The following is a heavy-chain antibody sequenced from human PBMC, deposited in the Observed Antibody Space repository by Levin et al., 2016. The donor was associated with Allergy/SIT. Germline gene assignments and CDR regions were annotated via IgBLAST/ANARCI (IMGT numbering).Heavy chain of an antibody. D-gene: IGHD4-17*01. J-gene: IGHJ2*01. CDR2: IIPIFGTA. Sequence: WVRQAPGQGLEWMGGIIPIFGTANYAQKFQGRVTITADKSTSTAYMELSSLRSEDTAVYYCAREELVHGDYIYWYFDLWGRGTLVTVSS. CDR3: AREELVHGDYIYWYFDL. V-gene: IGHV1-69*06.